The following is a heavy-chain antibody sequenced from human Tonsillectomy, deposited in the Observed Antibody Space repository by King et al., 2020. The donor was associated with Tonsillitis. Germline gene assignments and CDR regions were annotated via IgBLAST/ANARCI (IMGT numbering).Heavy chain of an antibody. CDR2: ITSSNYI. Sequence: VQLVESGGGLVKPGGSLRLSCVASGFSFSTYSMNWVRQAPGKGLEWVSCITSSNYIYYADSVKGRFTISRDNSKNSLYLQMNSLRADDTAVYYCAGDGSGSYYDSSAYDGMDVWGQGTTVTVSS. D-gene: IGHD3-10*01. V-gene: IGHV3-21*01. CDR3: AGDGSGSYYDSSAYDGMDV. CDR1: GFSFSTYS. J-gene: IGHJ6*02.